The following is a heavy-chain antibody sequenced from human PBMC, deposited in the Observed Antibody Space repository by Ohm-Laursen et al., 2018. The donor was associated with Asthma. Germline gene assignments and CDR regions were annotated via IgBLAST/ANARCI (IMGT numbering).Heavy chain of an antibody. CDR3: AGGLGGTTISYYFDY. V-gene: IGHV4-59*01. J-gene: IGHJ4*02. D-gene: IGHD4-17*01. CDR1: GGSISSYY. Sequence: SETLSLTCTVSGGSISSYYWSWIRQPPGKGLEWIGYIYYSGSTNYNPSLKSRVTISVDTSKNQFSLKLSSVTAADTAVYYCAGGLGGTTISYYFDYWGQGTLVTVSS. CDR2: IYYSGST.